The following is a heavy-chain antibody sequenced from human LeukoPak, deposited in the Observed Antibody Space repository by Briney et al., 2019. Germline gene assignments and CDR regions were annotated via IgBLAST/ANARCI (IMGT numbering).Heavy chain of an antibody. D-gene: IGHD2-8*01. J-gene: IGHJ4*02. CDR2: INHSGST. V-gene: IGHV4-34*01. Sequence: SETLSLTCAVYGVSFSGYYWSWIRQPPGKGLEWIGEINHSGSTNYNPSLKSRVTISVDTSKNQFSLKLSSVTAADTAVYYCARRVRWVLSLDYWGQGTLVTVSS. CDR1: GVSFSGYY. CDR3: ARRVRWVLSLDY.